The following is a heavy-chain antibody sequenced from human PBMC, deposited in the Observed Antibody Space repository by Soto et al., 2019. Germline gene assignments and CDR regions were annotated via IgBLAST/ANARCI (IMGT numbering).Heavy chain of an antibody. Sequence: QVQLVQSGAEVKKPGASVKVSCKASGYTFTSYAMHWLRQAPGQRLEWMGGINAGNGNTKYSQKFQGRVTITRDTSASTAYMELSSLRAEDTAVQSCASSYSNYALIDYYFYGMDVWGQGTTVTVS. CDR2: INAGNGNT. D-gene: IGHD4-4*01. CDR3: ASSYSNYALIDYYFYGMDV. CDR1: GYTFTSYA. V-gene: IGHV1-3*01. J-gene: IGHJ6*02.